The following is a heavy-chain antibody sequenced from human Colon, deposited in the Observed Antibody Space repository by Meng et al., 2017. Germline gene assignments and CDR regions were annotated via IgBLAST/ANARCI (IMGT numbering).Heavy chain of an antibody. CDR1: GYSFTSYV. CDR2: INVGNGYT. V-gene: IGHV1-3*01. D-gene: IGHD5-18*01. J-gene: IGHJ4*02. CDR3: AKSGIQLWLDY. Sequence: QVQLVQPGAEVKKPGASAKVSCKASGYSFTSYVIHWVRQAPGQRLEWMGWINVGNGYTRYSQKFQGRITITRDTSANTAYMELSSLRPEDTAVYYCAKSGIQLWLDYWGQGTLVTVSS.